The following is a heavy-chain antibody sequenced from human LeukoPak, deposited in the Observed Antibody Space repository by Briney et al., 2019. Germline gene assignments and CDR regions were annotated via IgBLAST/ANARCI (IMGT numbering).Heavy chain of an antibody. CDR1: GGPFSGYY. CDR2: INHSGST. J-gene: IGHJ6*03. D-gene: IGHD3-3*01. Sequence: PSETLSLTCAVYGGPFSGYYWSWIRQPPGKGLEWIGEINHSGSTNYNPSLKSRVTISVDTSKNQFSLKLSSVTAADTAVYYCARGQFDFWSGYLYQGYYYYYMDVWGKGTTVTVSS. CDR3: ARGQFDFWSGYLYQGYYYYYMDV. V-gene: IGHV4-34*01.